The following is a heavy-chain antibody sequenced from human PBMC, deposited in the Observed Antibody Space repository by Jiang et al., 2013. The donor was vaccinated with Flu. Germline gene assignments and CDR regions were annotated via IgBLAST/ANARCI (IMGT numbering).Heavy chain of an antibody. CDR2: IYPGDSDT. V-gene: IGHV5-51*01. D-gene: IGHD2-2*01. Sequence: KKPGESLKISCKGSGYSFTSYWIAWVRQMPGKGLEWMGIIYPGDSDTIYSPSFQGLVTISADKSNSTAYLQWNSLKASDTAMYYCARLATCSSSSCDGGKNFYTMDVWGKGTTVTVSS. CDR3: ARLATCSSSSCDGGKNFYTMDV. J-gene: IGHJ6*04. CDR1: GYSFTSYW.